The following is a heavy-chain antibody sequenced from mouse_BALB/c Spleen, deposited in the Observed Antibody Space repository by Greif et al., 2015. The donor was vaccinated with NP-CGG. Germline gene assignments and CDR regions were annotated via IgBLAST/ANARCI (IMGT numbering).Heavy chain of an antibody. CDR2: IDPANGNT. Sequence: LVESGAELVKPGASVKLSCTASGFNIKDTYMHWVKQRPEQGLEWIGRIDPANGNTKYDPKFQGKATITADTSSNTAYLQLSSLTSEDTAVYYCANWGWYFDVWGAGTTVTVSS. CDR3: ANWGWYFDV. V-gene: IGHV14-3*02. J-gene: IGHJ1*01. D-gene: IGHD4-1*01. CDR1: GFNIKDTY.